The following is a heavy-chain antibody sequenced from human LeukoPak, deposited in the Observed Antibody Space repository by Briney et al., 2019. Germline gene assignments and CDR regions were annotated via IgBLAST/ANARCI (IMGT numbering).Heavy chain of an antibody. CDR3: ARGVDWFDP. J-gene: IGHJ5*02. Sequence: SETLSLTCTVSGGSISSYYWSWIRQPPGKGLEWIGYIYYSGGTNYNPSLKSRVTISVDTSKNQFSLKLSSVTAADTAVYYCARGVDWFDPWGQGTLVTVSS. D-gene: IGHD2-15*01. CDR1: GGSISSYY. CDR2: IYYSGGT. V-gene: IGHV4-59*01.